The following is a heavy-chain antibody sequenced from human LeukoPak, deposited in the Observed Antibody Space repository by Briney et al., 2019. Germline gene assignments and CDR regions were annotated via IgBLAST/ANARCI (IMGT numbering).Heavy chain of an antibody. CDR1: GYTFTAYY. D-gene: IGHD3-22*01. J-gene: IGHJ4*02. CDR2: INPNSGGT. Sequence: ASVKVSCKTSGYTFTAYYIHWVRQAPGQGLEWMGWINPNSGGTNYGQNFQGRVTMTRDTSINTAHMELSRLSSNDTAVFYCAREEGTHYTDSSGYYPLDYWGPGTLVTVSS. V-gene: IGHV1-2*02. CDR3: AREEGTHYTDSSGYYPLDY.